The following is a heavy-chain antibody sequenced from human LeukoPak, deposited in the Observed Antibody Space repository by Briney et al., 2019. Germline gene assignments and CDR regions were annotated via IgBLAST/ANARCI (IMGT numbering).Heavy chain of an antibody. CDR1: GFTFSSNA. V-gene: IGHV3-23*01. CDR3: AKDRPINY. D-gene: IGHD5-12*01. Sequence: GGSLRLSCAASGFTFSSNAMNWVRQAPGKGPEWVSAISDRGGSTHYADSVTGRFTISRDNSKSTLYLQMNSLRAEDTAVYCCAKDRPINYWGQGTLVTVSS. CDR2: ISDRGGST. J-gene: IGHJ4*02.